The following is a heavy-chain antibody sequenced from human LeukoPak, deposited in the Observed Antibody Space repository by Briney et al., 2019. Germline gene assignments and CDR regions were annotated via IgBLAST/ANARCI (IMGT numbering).Heavy chain of an antibody. V-gene: IGHV4-59*01. J-gene: IGHJ4*02. D-gene: IGHD3-22*01. Sequence: SETLPFTCTVSGGSISSYYWSWVRQPPGKGLEWIGYIYYSGSTNYNPSLKSRVTISVDTSKNQFSLKLSSVTAADTAVYYCASQRYYDSSGYPSLIYYFDYWGQGTLVTVSS. CDR2: IYYSGST. CDR1: GGSISSYY. CDR3: ASQRYYDSSGYPSLIYYFDY.